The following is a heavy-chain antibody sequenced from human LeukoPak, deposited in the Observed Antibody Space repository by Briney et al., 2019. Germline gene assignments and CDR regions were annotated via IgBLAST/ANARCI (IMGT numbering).Heavy chain of an antibody. CDR2: INYIRTT. J-gene: IGHJ3*02. V-gene: IGHV4-59*08. CDR3: ARSRVRGAFDI. CDR1: GGSISSYY. Sequence: PSETLSLTCTVSGGSISSYYWNWIRQPPGKGLEWIGYINYIRTTDYNPSLKSRVTISLDTSKNRFSLKLSSVTAADTAMYYCARSRVRGAFDIWGQGTMVTVSS. D-gene: IGHD3-10*01.